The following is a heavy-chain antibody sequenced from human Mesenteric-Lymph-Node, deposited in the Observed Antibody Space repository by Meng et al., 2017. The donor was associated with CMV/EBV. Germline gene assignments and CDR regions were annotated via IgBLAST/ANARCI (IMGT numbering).Heavy chain of an antibody. D-gene: IGHD2-2*02. J-gene: IGHJ4*02. CDR2: TYYRSKWYN. Sequence: AWNWIGQSPSRGLEWLGRTYYRSKWYNDYAVSVKSRITINPDTSKNQFSLQLNSVTPEDTAVYYCARASNFYCSSTSCYTGADYFDYWGQGTLVTVSS. V-gene: IGHV6-1*01. CDR1: A. CDR3: ARASNFYCSSTSCYTGADYFDY.